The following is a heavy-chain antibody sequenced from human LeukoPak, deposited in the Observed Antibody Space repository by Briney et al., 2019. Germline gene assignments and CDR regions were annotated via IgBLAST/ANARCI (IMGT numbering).Heavy chain of an antibody. V-gene: IGHV4-59*12. Sequence: SETLSLTCTVSGGSISSYYWSWIRQPPGKGLERIGYIYYSGSTNYNPSLKSRVTISVDTSKNQFSLKLSSVTAADTAVYYCARGGTGTTSVRSNWFDPWGQGTLVTVSS. CDR2: IYYSGST. J-gene: IGHJ5*02. D-gene: IGHD1-7*01. CDR3: ARGGTGTTSVRSNWFDP. CDR1: GGSISSYY.